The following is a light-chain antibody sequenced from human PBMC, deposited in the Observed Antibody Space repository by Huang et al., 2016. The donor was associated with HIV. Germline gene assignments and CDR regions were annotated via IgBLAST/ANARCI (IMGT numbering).Light chain of an antibody. CDR1: QSLLHSDGNTY. CDR3: MQGTHWYT. CDR2: DVS. J-gene: IGKJ2*01. Sequence: VMVQSPLSLPVTLGQPASISCKSSQSLLHSDGNTYLNWFHQRPGHSPRRLIYDVSKRDAGVPDRFSCSGSGTDFTLTSSRVEAEDVGVYYCMQGTHWYTFGPGTKLEI. V-gene: IGKV2-30*02.